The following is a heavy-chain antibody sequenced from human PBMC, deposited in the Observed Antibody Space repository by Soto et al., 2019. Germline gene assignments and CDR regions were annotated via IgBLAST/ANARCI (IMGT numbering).Heavy chain of an antibody. V-gene: IGHV5-51*01. D-gene: IGHD6-13*01. Sequence: GESLKSSCKGSGYSFTSYWSGWVRQMPGKGLEWMGIIYPGDSDTRYSPSFQGQVTISADKSISTAYLQWSSLKASDTAMYYCASTSIAAAGKDYNWFDPWGQGTLVTVS. CDR3: ASTSIAAAGKDYNWFDP. CDR2: IYPGDSDT. CDR1: GYSFTSYW. J-gene: IGHJ5*02.